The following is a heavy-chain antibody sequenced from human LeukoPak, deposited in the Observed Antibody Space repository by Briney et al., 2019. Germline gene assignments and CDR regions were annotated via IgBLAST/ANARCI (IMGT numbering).Heavy chain of an antibody. CDR2: ISGRGGIT. CDR1: GLTFSDYV. Sequence: GGSLRLSCAASGLTFSDYVMTWVRQAPGEGVEWVSDISGRGGITNYADSVKGRFTISRDNSKDTVSLQMSSLRAEDTAIYYCASSGGPFGVPNSLFDYWGQGTVVTVSS. D-gene: IGHD3-3*01. V-gene: IGHV3-23*01. J-gene: IGHJ4*02. CDR3: ASSGGPFGVPNSLFDY.